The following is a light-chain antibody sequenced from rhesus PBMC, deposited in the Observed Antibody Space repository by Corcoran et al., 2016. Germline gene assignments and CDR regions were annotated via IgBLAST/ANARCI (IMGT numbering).Light chain of an antibody. Sequence: DIQMTQSPSSLPASVGDRVTITCRASQGFSKWVAWDQQKPGKAPKLRIYRASHLEAGVPSRFSGSGSGTDFTLTCSSLKPEDFATYYCQQYDSFPWTFAQGTQVEFK. V-gene: IGKV1-69*01. CDR1: QGFSKW. CDR3: QQYDSFPWT. J-gene: IGKJ1*01. CDR2: RAS.